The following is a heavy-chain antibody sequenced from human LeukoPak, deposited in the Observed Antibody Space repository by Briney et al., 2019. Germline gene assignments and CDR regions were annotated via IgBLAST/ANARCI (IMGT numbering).Heavy chain of an antibody. D-gene: IGHD3-10*01. CDR1: GGSISSYY. Sequence: SETLSLTCTVSGGSISSYYWSWIRRPAGKGLEWIGRIYTSGSTNYNPSLKSRVTISVDTSKNQFSLKLSSVTAADTAVYYCARVLWFGELLGLMDVWGKGTTVTVSS. J-gene: IGHJ6*03. CDR2: IYTSGST. V-gene: IGHV4-4*07. CDR3: ARVLWFGELLGLMDV.